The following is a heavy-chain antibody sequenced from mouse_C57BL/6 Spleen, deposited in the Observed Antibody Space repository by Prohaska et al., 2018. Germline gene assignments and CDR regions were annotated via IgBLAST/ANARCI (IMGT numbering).Heavy chain of an antibody. V-gene: IGHV1-26*01. D-gene: IGHD3-3*01. Sequence: SVKISCKASGYTFTDYYMNWVKQSHGKSLEWIGDINPNNGGTSYNQKFKGKATLTVDKSSSTAYMELRSLTSEDSAVYYCARRGAGSWFAYWGQGTLVTVSA. CDR2: INPNNGGT. CDR1: GYTFTDYY. CDR3: ARRGAGSWFAY. J-gene: IGHJ3*01.